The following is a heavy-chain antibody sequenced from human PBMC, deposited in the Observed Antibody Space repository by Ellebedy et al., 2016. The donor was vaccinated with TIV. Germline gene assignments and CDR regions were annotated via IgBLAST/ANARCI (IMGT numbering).Heavy chain of an antibody. V-gene: IGHV1-18*01. Sequence: ASVKVSCKASGYTFTSYGISWVRQAPGQGLEWMGWISAYNGNTNYAQKLQGRVTMTTDTSTSTAYMELRSLRSDDTAVYYCARAGVAGTDLPYNWFDPWGQGTLVTVSS. CDR3: ARAGVAGTDLPYNWFDP. J-gene: IGHJ5*02. CDR1: GYTFTSYG. D-gene: IGHD6-19*01. CDR2: ISAYNGNT.